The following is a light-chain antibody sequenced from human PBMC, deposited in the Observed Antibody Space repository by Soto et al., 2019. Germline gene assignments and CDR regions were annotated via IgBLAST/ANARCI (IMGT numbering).Light chain of an antibody. CDR3: QQYGSSRWT. V-gene: IGKV3-20*01. CDR1: QSVSSIY. J-gene: IGKJ1*01. Sequence: ETALTQSAGTLSMYPGERATLSCRASQSVSSIYLAWYQQKPGQAPRLLIYGASSRATGIPDRFSGSGSGTDFTLTISRLEPEDFAVYYCQQYGSSRWTFGQGTKV. CDR2: GAS.